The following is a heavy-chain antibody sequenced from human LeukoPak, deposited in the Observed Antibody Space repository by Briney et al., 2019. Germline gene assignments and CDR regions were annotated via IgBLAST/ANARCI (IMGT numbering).Heavy chain of an antibody. CDR2: INHSGST. CDR3: ARATSSSGWYRGPDY. Sequence: SETLSLTCAVYGGSFSGYYWSWIRQPPGKGLEWIGEINHSGSTNYNPSLKSRVTISVDTSKNQFSLKLSSVTAADTAVYHCARATSSSGWYRGPDYWGQGTLVTVSS. D-gene: IGHD6-19*01. J-gene: IGHJ4*02. CDR1: GGSFSGYY. V-gene: IGHV4-34*01.